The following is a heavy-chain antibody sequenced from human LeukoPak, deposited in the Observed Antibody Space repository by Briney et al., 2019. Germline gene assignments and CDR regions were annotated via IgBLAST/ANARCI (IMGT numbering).Heavy chain of an antibody. D-gene: IGHD6-6*01. J-gene: IGHJ4*02. Sequence: PGGSLRLSCAASGFTFSSYSMNWVRQAPGKGLEWVSSISSSSSYMYYADSVKGRFTISRDNAKNSLYLQMNSLRAEDTAVYYCARVNIAARPPDYWGQGTLVTVSS. CDR1: GFTFSSYS. V-gene: IGHV3-21*01. CDR3: ARVNIAARPPDY. CDR2: ISSSSSYM.